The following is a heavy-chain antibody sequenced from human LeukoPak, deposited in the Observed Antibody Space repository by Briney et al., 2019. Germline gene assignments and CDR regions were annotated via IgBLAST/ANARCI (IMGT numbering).Heavy chain of an antibody. CDR3: VKSGTLLREGFNY. Sequence: PSETLSLTCAVYGGSFSGYYWSWIRQPPGKGLEWIGEINHSGSTNYNPSLKSRVTISVDTSKNQFSLNLHSMTAADTAVYYCVKSGTLLREGFNYWGQGTLVTVSS. V-gene: IGHV4-34*01. J-gene: IGHJ4*02. CDR1: GGSFSGYY. D-gene: IGHD1-1*01. CDR2: INHSGST.